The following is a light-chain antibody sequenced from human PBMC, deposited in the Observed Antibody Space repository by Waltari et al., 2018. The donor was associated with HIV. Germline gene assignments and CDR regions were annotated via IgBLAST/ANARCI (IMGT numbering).Light chain of an antibody. V-gene: IGLV2-11*01. CDR2: EVI. Sequence: QSALTQPRSVSGSPGQSVTISCTGTSSDVGGYDSVSWYLQHPGKVPKLIMYEVIKRPAGVPDRFSGSKSGNTASLTISGLQTEDEANYFCCSYAGTYSDVLFGGGTKLTVL. CDR3: CSYAGTYSDVL. J-gene: IGLJ3*02. CDR1: SSDVGGYDS.